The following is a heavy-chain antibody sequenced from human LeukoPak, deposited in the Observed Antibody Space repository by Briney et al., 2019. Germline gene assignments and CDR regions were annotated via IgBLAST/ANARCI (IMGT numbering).Heavy chain of an antibody. D-gene: IGHD5-12*01. Sequence: GGSPRLSCAASGFTFGSYGMHWVRQAPGKGLEWVAVISFDGRNTYYADSVKGRFTISRDDSKNTLYLQMNSLRADDTAVYYCAKGGVATVDYLDYWGQGTLVTVSS. CDR3: AKGGVATVDYLDY. CDR2: ISFDGRNT. CDR1: GFTFGSYG. J-gene: IGHJ4*02. V-gene: IGHV3-30*18.